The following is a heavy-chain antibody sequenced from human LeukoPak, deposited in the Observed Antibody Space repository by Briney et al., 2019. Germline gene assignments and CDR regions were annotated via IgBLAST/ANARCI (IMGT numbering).Heavy chain of an antibody. CDR1: GGSFSGYY. Sequence: SETLSLTCAVYGGSFSGYYWSWIRQPPGKGLEWLGEINHSGSTNYNPSLKSRVTISVDTSKNQFSLKLSSVTAADTAVYYCARGLEIAAAVSFDYWGQGTLVTVSS. J-gene: IGHJ4*02. D-gene: IGHD6-13*01. CDR3: ARGLEIAAAVSFDY. V-gene: IGHV4-34*01. CDR2: INHSGST.